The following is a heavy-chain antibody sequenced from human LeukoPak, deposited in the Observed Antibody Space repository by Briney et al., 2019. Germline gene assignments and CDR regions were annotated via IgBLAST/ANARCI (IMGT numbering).Heavy chain of an antibody. CDR2: IWYDGSK. V-gene: IGHV3-33*01. D-gene: IGHD3-22*01. CDR3: ARARNNYDRSGFSALDY. J-gene: IGHJ4*02. CDR1: GVAFDSHG. Sequence: PGRSLRLSCAASGVAFDSHGMHWGRQAPGKGLEWVAVIWYDGSKDYADSVKGRFTISRDNSKNTLYLQMNSLRAEDTAVYYCARARNNYDRSGFSALDYWGQGTLVTVSS.